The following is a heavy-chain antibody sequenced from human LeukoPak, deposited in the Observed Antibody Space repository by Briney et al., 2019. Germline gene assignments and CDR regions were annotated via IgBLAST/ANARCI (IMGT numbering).Heavy chain of an antibody. CDR1: GFTFSSYS. Sequence: GGSLRLSCAASGFTFSSYSMNWVRQAPGKGLEWVSSISSSSSYIYYADSVKGRFTISRDNAKNSLYLQMNSLRAEDTAVYYCAVAYGSGSSFDYWGQGTLVTVSS. V-gene: IGHV3-21*01. CDR3: AVAYGSGSSFDY. J-gene: IGHJ4*02. D-gene: IGHD3-10*01. CDR2: ISSSSSYI.